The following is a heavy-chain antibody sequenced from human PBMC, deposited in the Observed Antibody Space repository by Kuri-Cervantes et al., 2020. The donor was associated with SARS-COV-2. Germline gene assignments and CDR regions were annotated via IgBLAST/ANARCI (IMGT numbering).Heavy chain of an antibody. CDR3: ARQKFHYYDSSGCQGATDY. J-gene: IGHJ4*02. CDR2: IYPGDSDT. D-gene: IGHD3-22*01. V-gene: IGHV5-51*01. CDR1: GYSFTSYW. Sequence: GGSLRLSCKGSGYSFTSYWIGWVRQMPGKGLEWMGIIYPGDSDTRYSPSFQGQVTISADKSISTAYLQWSSLRASDTAMYYCARQKFHYYDSSGCQGATDYWGQGTLVTVSS.